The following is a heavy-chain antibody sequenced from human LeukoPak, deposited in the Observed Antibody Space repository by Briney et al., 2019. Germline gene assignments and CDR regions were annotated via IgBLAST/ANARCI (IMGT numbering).Heavy chain of an antibody. D-gene: IGHD6-19*01. CDR1: GFTFSSYG. CDR2: ISYDGSDK. Sequence: GGSLRLSCAASGFTFSSYGMHWVRQVPGKGLEWVAVISYDGSDKYYADSVKGRFTISRDNSRNTLYLQMNSLRAEDTAVYYCAKGLEGDSSGWSYAFDIWGQGTMVTVSS. CDR3: AKGLEGDSSGWSYAFDI. V-gene: IGHV3-30*18. J-gene: IGHJ3*02.